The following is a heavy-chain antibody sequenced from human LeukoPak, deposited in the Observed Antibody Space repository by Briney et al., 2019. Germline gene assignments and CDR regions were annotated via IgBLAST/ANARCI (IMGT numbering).Heavy chain of an antibody. CDR2: ISYSGNT. J-gene: IGHJ4*02. V-gene: IGHV4-59*01. CDR1: GGSIRSYY. Sequence: SETLSLTCTVSGGSIRSYYWSWIRQPPGKGLEWFGYISYSGNTNYNPSLKSRATLSVDTSKNQFSLRLSSVTAADTAVYYCARAGRKEATGSYYFDYWGQGTLVTVSS. CDR3: ARAGRKEATGSYYFDY. D-gene: IGHD6-13*01.